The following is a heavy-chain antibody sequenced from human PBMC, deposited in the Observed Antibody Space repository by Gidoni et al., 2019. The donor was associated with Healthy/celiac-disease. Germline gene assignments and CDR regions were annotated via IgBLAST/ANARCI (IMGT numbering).Heavy chain of an antibody. CDR3: ARHRLAYDILTGYYPTGAFDI. Sequence: QLQLQESGPGLVKPSETLSLTCTVSGGSISSSSYYWGWIRQPPGKGLEWIGSIYYSGSTYYNPSLKSRVTISVDTSKNQFSLKLSSVTAADTAVYYCARHRLAYDILTGYYPTGAFDIWGQGTMVTVS. V-gene: IGHV4-39*01. CDR1: GGSISSSSYY. D-gene: IGHD3-9*01. J-gene: IGHJ3*02. CDR2: IYYSGST.